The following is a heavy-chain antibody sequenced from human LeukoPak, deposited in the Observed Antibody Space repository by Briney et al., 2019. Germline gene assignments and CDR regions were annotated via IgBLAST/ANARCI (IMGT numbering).Heavy chain of an antibody. D-gene: IGHD3-22*01. CDR1: GGSISSYY. Sequence: KASETLSLTCTVSGGSISSYYWSWIRQPPGKGLEWIAYMYYSGSTDYNPSLKSRVTMSVDTSKNHFSLRLTSVTAADTAVYYCARSSDSSGYYDYWGQGTLVTVSS. CDR3: ARSSDSSGYYDY. J-gene: IGHJ4*02. CDR2: MYYSGST. V-gene: IGHV4-59*08.